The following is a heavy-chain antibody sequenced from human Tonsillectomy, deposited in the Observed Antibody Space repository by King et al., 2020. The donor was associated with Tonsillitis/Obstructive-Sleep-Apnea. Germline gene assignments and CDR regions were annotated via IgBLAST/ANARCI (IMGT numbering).Heavy chain of an antibody. Sequence: VQLVESGAEVKKPGASVKVSCKASGYTFITYGISWVRQAPGQGLEWMGWISAYNGDTNYAQKLQDRVTMTTDTSTSTAYMEVRSLRSDDTAVYYCANDSRSHYYYTSGYYTFEYWGQGTLVTVSS. J-gene: IGHJ4*02. CDR2: ISAYNGDT. CDR1: GYTFITYG. D-gene: IGHD3-22*01. CDR3: ANDSRSHYYYTSGYYTFEY. V-gene: IGHV1-18*01.